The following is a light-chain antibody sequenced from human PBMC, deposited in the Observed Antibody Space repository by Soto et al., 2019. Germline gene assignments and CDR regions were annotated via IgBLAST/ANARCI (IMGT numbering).Light chain of an antibody. J-gene: IGLJ1*01. CDR1: GSNIGAGYD. CDR2: GNT. CDR3: QSYDTSLRGYV. Sequence: QSALTQPPSVSGAPGQRVTISCTGSGSNIGAGYDVHWYQQLPGTAPKLLVYGNTNRPSGVPDRFSGSKSGTSASLAITGLQADDEADYYCQSYDTSLRGYVFGTGTKLTVL. V-gene: IGLV1-40*01.